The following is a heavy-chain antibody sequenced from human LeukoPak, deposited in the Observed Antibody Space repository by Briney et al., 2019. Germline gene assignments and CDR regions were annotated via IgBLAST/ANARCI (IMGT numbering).Heavy chain of an antibody. CDR3: ARVRYSYGYFDF. CDR1: GFTFSSYW. CDR2: IREDGSEK. J-gene: IGHJ4*02. D-gene: IGHD5-18*01. V-gene: IGHV3-7*01. Sequence: GGSLRLSCADSGFTFSSYWMSWVRQAPGKGLEWVANIREDGSEKYYVDSVKGRFTISRDNAKNSLYLQINSLRAEDTAVYYCARVRYSYGYFDFWGQGTLVTVSS.